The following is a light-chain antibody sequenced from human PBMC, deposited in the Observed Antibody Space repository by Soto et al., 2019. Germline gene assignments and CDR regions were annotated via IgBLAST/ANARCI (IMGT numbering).Light chain of an antibody. CDR1: QSISRG. Sequence: DIQMTQSPSSLSASVGDRVTITCRASQSISRGLAWYQQKSGKAPKLLIYDASSLESGVPSRFSGSGSGTEFTLTISSLQPDDFATYYCQQYSTYSRAFGQGTKVDI. CDR2: DAS. CDR3: QQYSTYSRA. J-gene: IGKJ1*01. V-gene: IGKV1-5*01.